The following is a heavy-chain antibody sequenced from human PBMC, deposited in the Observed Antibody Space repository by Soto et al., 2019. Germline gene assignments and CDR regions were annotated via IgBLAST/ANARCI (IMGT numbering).Heavy chain of an antibody. D-gene: IGHD2-15*01. J-gene: IGHJ4*02. Sequence: ASVKVSCKASGGTFSSYTISWVRQAPGQGLEWMGRIIPILGIANYAQKFQGRVTITADKSTSTAYMELSSLRSEDTAVYYCARDPPPNCSGGSCYSAGGDYWGQGTLVTVSS. CDR1: GGTFSSYT. V-gene: IGHV1-69*04. CDR2: IIPILGIA. CDR3: ARDPPPNCSGGSCYSAGGDY.